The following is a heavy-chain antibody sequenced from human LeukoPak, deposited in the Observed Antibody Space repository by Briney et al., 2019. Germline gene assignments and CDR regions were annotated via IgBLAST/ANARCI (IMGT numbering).Heavy chain of an antibody. D-gene: IGHD6-19*01. J-gene: IGHJ4*02. CDR3: ARIYWLVLDY. V-gene: IGHV2-70*11. CDR2: IDWDDDK. CDR1: GFSFSTGGMC. Sequence: GSGPTLVNPPQTLTLTCTFSGFSFSTGGMCVSWIRQPPGKALEWLPRIDWDDDKYYSTSLKTRLTISKDTSKNQVVLTMTNMDPVDTATYYCARIYWLVLDYWGQGTLVTVSS.